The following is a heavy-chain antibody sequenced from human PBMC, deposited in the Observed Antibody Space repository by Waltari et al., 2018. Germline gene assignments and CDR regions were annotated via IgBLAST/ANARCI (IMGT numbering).Heavy chain of an antibody. CDR3: AGDRAIGLFFDY. CDR1: GDSISGNYW. Sequence: QVQLQESGQGLVKPSGTLSLTCAVSGDSISGNYWWSWVRQSPEKGLEWIGQVHHSGKTHYIPSLQSRVTISVDKPKNQFSLTLNSVTAADTAVYYCAGDRAIGLFFDYWGRGTLVTVSS. V-gene: IGHV4-4*02. J-gene: IGHJ4*02. CDR2: VHHSGKT. D-gene: IGHD2-2*01.